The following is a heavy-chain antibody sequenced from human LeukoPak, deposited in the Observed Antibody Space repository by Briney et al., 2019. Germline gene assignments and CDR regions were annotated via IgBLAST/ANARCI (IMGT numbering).Heavy chain of an antibody. J-gene: IGHJ4*02. CDR3: TRMTTGHDY. CDR2: INHSGYT. D-gene: IGHD4-17*01. Sequence: SETLSLTCAVSGVSFNDYYWSWVRQTPCKGLEWIGEINHSGYTNDCPSLKSRVTISIDTSRKQFSLNLRSVTVADTGIYYCTRMTTGHDYWGQGTLVTVSS. V-gene: IGHV4-34*01. CDR1: GVSFNDYY.